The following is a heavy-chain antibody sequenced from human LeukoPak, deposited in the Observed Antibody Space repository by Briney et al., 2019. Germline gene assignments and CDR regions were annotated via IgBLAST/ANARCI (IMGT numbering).Heavy chain of an antibody. Sequence: EASVKVSCKVSGYTLTELSMHWVRQAPGKGLEWMGGFDPEDGETIYAQKFQGRVTMTEDTSTDTAYMEPSSLRSEDTAVYYCALTPPSIAAAGTTPLDPWGQGTLVTVSS. J-gene: IGHJ5*02. CDR1: GYTLTELS. CDR3: ALTPPSIAAAGTTPLDP. D-gene: IGHD6-13*01. V-gene: IGHV1-24*01. CDR2: FDPEDGET.